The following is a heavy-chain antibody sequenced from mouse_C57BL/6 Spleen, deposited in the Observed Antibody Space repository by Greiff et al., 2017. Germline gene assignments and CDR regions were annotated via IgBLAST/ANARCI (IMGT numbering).Heavy chain of an antibody. CDR1: GYTFTSYW. J-gene: IGHJ3*01. V-gene: IGHV1-50*01. CDR3: SRGLVAY. CDR2: IDPSDSDT. Sequence: VQLQQPGAELVKPGASVKLSCKASGYTFTSYWMQWVKQRPGQGLEWIGEIDPSDSDTNYNQKFKGKATLTVDTSSSTAYMQLSSLTSEDSAVYYCSRGLVAYWGQGTPVTVSA.